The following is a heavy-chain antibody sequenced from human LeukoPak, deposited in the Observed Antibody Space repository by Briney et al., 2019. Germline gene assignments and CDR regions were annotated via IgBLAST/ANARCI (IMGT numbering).Heavy chain of an antibody. CDR3: AIRRIAAAPDY. V-gene: IGHV1-8*01. J-gene: IGHJ4*02. CDR1: GYTFTSYD. D-gene: IGHD6-13*01. CDR2: MSPNSGNT. Sequence: ASVKVSCKASGYTFTSYDINWVRQATGQGLEWMGWMSPNSGNTGYAQKFQGRVTMTRNTSISTAYMGLSSLRSEDTAVYYCAIRRIAAAPDYWGQGTLVTVSS.